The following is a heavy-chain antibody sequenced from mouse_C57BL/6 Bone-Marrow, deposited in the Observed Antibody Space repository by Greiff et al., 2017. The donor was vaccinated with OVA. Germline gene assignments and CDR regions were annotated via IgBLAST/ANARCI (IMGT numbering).Heavy chain of an antibody. CDR1: GFTFSSYA. CDR3: ARDRGLLWFAY. V-gene: IGHV5-4*01. Sequence: EVQVVESGGGLVKPGGSLKLSCAASGFTFSSYAMSWVRQTPEKRLEWVATISDGGSYTYYPDNVKGRFTISRDNAKNNLYLQISHLKSEDTAMYYCARDRGLLWFAYWGQGTLVTVSA. CDR2: ISDGGSYT. D-gene: IGHD1-1*01. J-gene: IGHJ3*01.